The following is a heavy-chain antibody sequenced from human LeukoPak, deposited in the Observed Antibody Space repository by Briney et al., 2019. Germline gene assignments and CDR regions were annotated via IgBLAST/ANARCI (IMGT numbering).Heavy chain of an antibody. V-gene: IGHV4-59*12. J-gene: IGHJ4*02. Sequence: SETLSLTCTVSGGSISSYYWSWIRQPPGKGLEWIGYIYYSGSTNYNPSLKSRVTISVDTSKNQFSLKLSSVTAADTAVYYCAREAYFASGRPFYWGQGTLVTVS. CDR2: IYYSGST. D-gene: IGHD3-10*01. CDR1: GGSISSYY. CDR3: AREAYFASGRPFY.